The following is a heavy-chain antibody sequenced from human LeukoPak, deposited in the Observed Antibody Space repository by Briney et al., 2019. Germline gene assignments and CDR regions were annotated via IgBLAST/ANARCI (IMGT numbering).Heavy chain of an antibody. CDR1: AGSVSGYY. Sequence: SSETLSLTCAVYAGSVSGYYWSWIRQPPGKGLEWIGEINHSGSTNYNPSLKSRVTISVDTSKNQFSLKLSSVTAADTAVYYCAREGPMSSLWSGQGAFDIWGQATMVTVSS. V-gene: IGHV4-34*01. CDR3: AREGPMSSLWSGQGAFDI. D-gene: IGHD3-3*01. J-gene: IGHJ3*02. CDR2: INHSGST.